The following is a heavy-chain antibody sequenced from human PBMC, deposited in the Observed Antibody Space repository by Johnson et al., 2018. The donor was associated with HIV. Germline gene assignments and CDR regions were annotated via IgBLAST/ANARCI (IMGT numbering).Heavy chain of an antibody. J-gene: IGHJ3*02. CDR3: ASYGWGGNDAFDI. CDR1: QFTFSSYA. V-gene: IGHV3-30*04. Sequence: QVQLVESGGGLAKPAWSPRLSCAASQFTFSSYAMHLVRQAPGKGLEWVAVISYDGSNKYYADSVKGRFTISRDNAKNSLYLQMNSLRAEDTAVYYCASYGWGGNDAFDIWGQGTMVTVSS. D-gene: IGHD4-23*01. CDR2: ISYDGSNK.